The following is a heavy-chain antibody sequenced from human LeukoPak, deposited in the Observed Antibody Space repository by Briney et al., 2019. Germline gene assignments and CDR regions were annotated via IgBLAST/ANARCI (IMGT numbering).Heavy chain of an antibody. D-gene: IGHD3-3*01. CDR1: GGSISSSSYY. CDR2: IYYSGST. Sequence: SETLSLTCTVSGGSISSSSYYWGWIRQPPGKGLEWIGSIYYSGSTYYNPSLKSRVTISVDTSKNQFSLKLSSVTAADTAVYYCARDFLKGTSDYWGQGTLVTVSS. V-gene: IGHV4-39*07. CDR3: ARDFLKGTSDY. J-gene: IGHJ4*02.